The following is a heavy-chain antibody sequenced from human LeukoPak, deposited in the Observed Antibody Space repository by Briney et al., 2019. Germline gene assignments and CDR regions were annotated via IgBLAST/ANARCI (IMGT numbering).Heavy chain of an antibody. Sequence: GASVKVSCKASGYTFTGYYMHWVRQAPGQGLEWMGWINPNSGGTNYAQKFQGRVTMTTDTSTSTAYMELRSLRSDDTAVYYCARDREYYDSSGYYDYWGQGTLVTVSS. J-gene: IGHJ4*02. D-gene: IGHD3-22*01. CDR3: ARDREYYDSSGYYDY. CDR1: GYTFTGYY. CDR2: INPNSGGT. V-gene: IGHV1-2*02.